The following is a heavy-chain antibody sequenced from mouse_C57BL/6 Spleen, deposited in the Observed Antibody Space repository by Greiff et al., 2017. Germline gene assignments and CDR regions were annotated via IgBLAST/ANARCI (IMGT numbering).Heavy chain of an antibody. V-gene: IGHV1-72*01. Sequence: QVQLKQPGAELVKPGASVKLSCKASGYTFTSYWMHWVKQRPGRGLEWTGRIDPNSGGTKYNEKFKSKATLTVDKPSSTAYMQLSSLTSEDSAVYYCARGTGYYAMDYWGQGTSVTVSS. CDR3: ARGTGYYAMDY. CDR1: GYTFTSYW. J-gene: IGHJ4*01. CDR2: IDPNSGGT. D-gene: IGHD3-1*01.